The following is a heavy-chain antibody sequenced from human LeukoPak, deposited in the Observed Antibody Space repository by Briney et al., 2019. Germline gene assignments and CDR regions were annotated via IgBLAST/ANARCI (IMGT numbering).Heavy chain of an antibody. J-gene: IGHJ4*02. Sequence: PGGSLRLSCAASGFAFSTYSMNWVRQAPGKGLELVSSISSGGTYKYYADSAKGRFTISRDNAKMLVYLQMNSLRDEDTGLYYCAREHTLNDYWGQGTLVTVSS. CDR3: AREHTLNDY. CDR2: ISSGGTYK. CDR1: GFAFSTYS. V-gene: IGHV3-21*01. D-gene: IGHD2-21*01.